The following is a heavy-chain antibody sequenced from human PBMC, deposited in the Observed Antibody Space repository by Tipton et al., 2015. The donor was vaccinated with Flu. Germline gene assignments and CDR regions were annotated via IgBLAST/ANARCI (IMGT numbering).Heavy chain of an antibody. Sequence: LRLSCTVSGYFINSGYYWGWIRQSPGEGLQWIASIYRTGSTYYNPSLKSRVTMSVDRSKNQFSLKLTSVTAADTAVYYCAREFSGWFDPWGQGTLVTVS. CDR1: GYFINSGYY. CDR3: AREFSGWFDP. CDR2: IYRTGST. J-gene: IGHJ5*02. D-gene: IGHD2/OR15-2a*01. V-gene: IGHV4-38-2*02.